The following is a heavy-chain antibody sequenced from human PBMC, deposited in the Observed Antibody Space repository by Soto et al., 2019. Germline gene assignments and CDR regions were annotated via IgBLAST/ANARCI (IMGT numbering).Heavy chain of an antibody. D-gene: IGHD2-15*01. Sequence: PGGSLKLSCAASGFTFSSYAMHWVRQAPGKGLEWVAVISYDGSNKYYADSVKGRFTISRDNSKNTLYLQMNSLRAEDTAVYYCARDSVAPLSDIVVGYYYGLDVWGQGTTVTVSS. V-gene: IGHV3-30-3*01. CDR3: ARDSVAPLSDIVVGYYYGLDV. CDR2: ISYDGSNK. J-gene: IGHJ6*02. CDR1: GFTFSSYA.